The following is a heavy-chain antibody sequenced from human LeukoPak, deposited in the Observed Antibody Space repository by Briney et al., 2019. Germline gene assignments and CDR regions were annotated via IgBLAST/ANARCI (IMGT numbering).Heavy chain of an antibody. CDR2: INHSGST. CDR3: ARGYHGSSWYYFDY. Sequence: PSETLSLTCTVSGGSISSSSYYWGWIRQPPGKGLEWIGEINHSGSTNYNPSLKSRVTISVDTSKNQFSLKLSSVTAADTAVYYCARGYHGSSWYYFDYWGQGTLVTVSS. CDR1: GGSISSSSYY. D-gene: IGHD6-13*01. V-gene: IGHV4-39*07. J-gene: IGHJ4*02.